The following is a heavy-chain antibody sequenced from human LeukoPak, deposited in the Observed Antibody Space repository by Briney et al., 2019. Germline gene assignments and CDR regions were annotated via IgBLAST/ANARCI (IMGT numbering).Heavy chain of an antibody. Sequence: SETLSLTCTVSGGSISSYYWSWLRQPPGKGLEWIGYIYNSGSTNYNPSLKGRVTMSVATSKNQFSLHLSSVTAADTAVYYCARSAFLVTAPGLYYFDYWGQGTLVAVS. V-gene: IGHV4-59*12. CDR2: IYNSGST. CDR1: GGSISSYY. CDR3: ARSAFLVTAPGLYYFDY. J-gene: IGHJ4*02. D-gene: IGHD6-13*01.